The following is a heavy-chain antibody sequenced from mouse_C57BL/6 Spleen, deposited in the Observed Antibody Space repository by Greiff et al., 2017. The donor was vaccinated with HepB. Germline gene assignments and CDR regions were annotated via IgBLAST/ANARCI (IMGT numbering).Heavy chain of an antibody. J-gene: IGHJ4*01. CDR1: GFTFNTYA. D-gene: IGHD2-4*01. V-gene: IGHV10-3*01. CDR3: VRGGSDYDYDEEGAMDY. CDR2: IRSKSSNYAT. Sequence: EVQLVESGGGLVQPKGSLKLSCAASGFTFNTYAMHWVRQAPGKGLEWVARIRSKSSNYATYYADSVKDRFTISRDDSQSMLYLQMNNLKTEDTAMYYCVRGGSDYDYDEEGAMDYWGQGTSVTVSS.